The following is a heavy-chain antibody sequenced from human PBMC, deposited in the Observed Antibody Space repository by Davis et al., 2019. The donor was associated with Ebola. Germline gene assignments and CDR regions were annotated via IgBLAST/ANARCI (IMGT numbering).Heavy chain of an antibody. CDR2: IWYDGSNK. D-gene: IGHD3-10*01. V-gene: IGHV3-33*01. CDR3: ARDQSLWFGELLGYFDY. Sequence: GESLKISCAASGFTFSSYGMHWVRQALGKGLEWVAVIWYDGSNKYYADSVKGRFTISRDNSKNTLYLQMNSLRAEDTAVYYCARDQSLWFGELLGYFDYWGQGTLVTVSS. J-gene: IGHJ4*02. CDR1: GFTFSSYG.